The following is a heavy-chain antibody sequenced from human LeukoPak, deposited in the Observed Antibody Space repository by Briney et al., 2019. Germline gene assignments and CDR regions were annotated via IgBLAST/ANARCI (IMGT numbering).Heavy chain of an antibody. V-gene: IGHV3-23*01. D-gene: IGHD4-17*01. CDR3: TKDQAEYGVDAFDM. CDR2: ISGSGGGT. Sequence: GGSLRISCAASGFTFSSYAMSWVRQAPGKGLEWVSGISGSGGGTYYADSVKGRFTIFRDNSKNMLYLQMISLRADDTAVYYCTKDQAEYGVDAFDMWGHGTMVTVSS. J-gene: IGHJ3*02. CDR1: GFTFSSYA.